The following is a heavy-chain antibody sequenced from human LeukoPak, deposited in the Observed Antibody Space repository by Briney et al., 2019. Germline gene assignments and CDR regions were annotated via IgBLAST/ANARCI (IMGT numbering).Heavy chain of an antibody. D-gene: IGHD6-13*01. CDR3: ARVSVAAAGTLAFDY. J-gene: IGHJ4*02. Sequence: PSETLSLTCTVSGGSISSYYWSWIRQPPGKGLEWIGYIYYSGSTNYNPSLKSRVTISVDTSKNQFSLKLSSVTAADTAVYYCARVSVAAAGTLAFDYWGQGTLVTVSS. CDR1: GGSISSYY. V-gene: IGHV4-59*01. CDR2: IYYSGST.